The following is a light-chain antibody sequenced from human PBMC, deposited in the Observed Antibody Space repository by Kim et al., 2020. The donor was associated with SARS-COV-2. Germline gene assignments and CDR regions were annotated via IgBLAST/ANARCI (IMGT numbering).Light chain of an antibody. Sequence: SYELTQPPSVSVSPGQTASVTCSGDKLGDKYACWYQQKPGQSPVLVIYQDSKRPSGIPERFSGSNSGNAATLTISGTQAMDEADYYCQAWDSNTGFLGTG. CDR2: QDS. CDR3: QAWDSNTGF. CDR1: KLGDKY. V-gene: IGLV3-1*01. J-gene: IGLJ1*01.